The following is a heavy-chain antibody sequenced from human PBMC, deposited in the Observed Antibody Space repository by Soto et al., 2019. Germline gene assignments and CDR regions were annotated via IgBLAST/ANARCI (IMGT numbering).Heavy chain of an antibody. CDR3: ARRTYSNGFFDY. J-gene: IGHJ4*02. D-gene: IGHD5-18*01. CDR1: GGSISSSRYY. CDR2: IYYSGST. V-gene: IGHV4-39*01. Sequence: SETLSLTCTVSGGSISSSRYYWGWIRQPPGKGLEWIGSIYYSGSTYYNPSLKSRLTISVDTSKDQFSLKLSSVTAADTAVYFCARRTYSNGFFDYWGQGTLVTVSS.